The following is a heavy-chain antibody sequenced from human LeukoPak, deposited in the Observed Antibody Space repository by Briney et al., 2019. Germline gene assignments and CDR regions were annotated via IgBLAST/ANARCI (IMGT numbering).Heavy chain of an antibody. J-gene: IGHJ3*02. D-gene: IGHD3-16*02. V-gene: IGHV4-34*01. Sequence: SETLSLTCAVYGGSFSGYYWSWIRQPPGKGLEWIGEINHSGSTNYNPSLESRVTISVDTSKNQFSLKLSSVTAADTAVYYCARGIGIWGQGTMVTVSS. CDR2: INHSGST. CDR1: GGSFSGYY. CDR3: ARGIGI.